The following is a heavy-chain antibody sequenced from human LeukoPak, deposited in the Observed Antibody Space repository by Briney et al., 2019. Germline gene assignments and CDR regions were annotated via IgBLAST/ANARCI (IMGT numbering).Heavy chain of an antibody. V-gene: IGHV3-7*03. J-gene: IGHJ4*02. CDR1: GFTFSDYY. Sequence: GGSLRLSCAASGFTFSDYYMSWVRQAPGKGLEWVANINQDGSEKNYVDSVKGRFTISRDNAENSLDLQMNSLRAEDTAVYYCAKASSGWYGDLDYWGQGTLATVSS. D-gene: IGHD6-19*01. CDR2: INQDGSEK. CDR3: AKASSGWYGDLDY.